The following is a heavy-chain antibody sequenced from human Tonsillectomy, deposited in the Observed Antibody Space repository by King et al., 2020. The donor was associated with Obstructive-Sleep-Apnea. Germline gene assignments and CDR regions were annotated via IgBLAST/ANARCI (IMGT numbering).Heavy chain of an antibody. CDR2: ISTNNGET. D-gene: IGHD6-13*01. CDR1: GYSFASHG. V-gene: IGHV1-18*04. J-gene: IGHJ6*02. CDR3: ARGFSSPWGYYYYGMDV. Sequence: VQLVESGAEVKKPGASVKVSCKASGYSFASHGVSWVREAPGQGLEWLGWISTNNGETRYAQRLQGRITLTTDTPTSTVYMELRSLRLDDTAVYYCARGFSSPWGYYYYGMDVWGQGTTVIVSS.